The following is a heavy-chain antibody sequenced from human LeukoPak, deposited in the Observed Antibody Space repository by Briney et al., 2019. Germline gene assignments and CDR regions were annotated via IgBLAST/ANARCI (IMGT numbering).Heavy chain of an antibody. Sequence: SETLSLTCIVSGGSISNTNYYWGWIRQPPGKGLEWIGSIRYSGSTYYNPSLKSRVTISVDTSKNQFSLKLSSVTAADTAVYYCARLPGYSSPHFDYWGQGTLVTVSS. V-gene: IGHV4-39*01. CDR1: GGSISNTNYY. D-gene: IGHD6-19*01. CDR2: IRYSGST. J-gene: IGHJ4*02. CDR3: ARLPGYSSPHFDY.